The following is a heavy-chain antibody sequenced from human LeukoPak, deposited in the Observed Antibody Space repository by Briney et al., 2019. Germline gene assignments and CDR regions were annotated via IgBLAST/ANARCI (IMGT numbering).Heavy chain of an antibody. CDR1: GGSISSSNW. V-gene: IGHV4-4*02. Sequence: SGTLSLTCAVSGGSISSSNWWSWVRQPPGKGLEWIGEIYHSGSTNYNPSLKSRVTISVDKSKNQFSLKLSSVTAADTAVYYCAREATDYDILTGYYINWFDPWGQGTLVTVSS. CDR3: AREATDYDILTGYYINWFDP. CDR2: IYHSGST. D-gene: IGHD3-9*01. J-gene: IGHJ5*02.